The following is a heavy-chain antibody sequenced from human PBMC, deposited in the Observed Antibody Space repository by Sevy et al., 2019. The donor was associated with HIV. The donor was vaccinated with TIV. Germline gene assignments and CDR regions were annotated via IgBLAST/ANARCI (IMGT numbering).Heavy chain of an antibody. CDR1: GFTFSSYG. D-gene: IGHD4-17*01. V-gene: IGHV3-33*01. CDR2: IWDDGSNK. CDR3: ARDRDYGGDAFDI. Sequence: GGSLRLSCAASGFTFSSYGMHWVRQAPGKGLEWVAVIWDDGSNKYYADSVKGRFTISRDNSKNTLYLQMNSLRAEDTAVYYCARDRDYGGDAFDIWGQGTMVTVSS. J-gene: IGHJ3*02.